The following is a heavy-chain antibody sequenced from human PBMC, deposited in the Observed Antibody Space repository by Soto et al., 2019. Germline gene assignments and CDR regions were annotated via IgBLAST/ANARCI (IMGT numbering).Heavy chain of an antibody. CDR2: IKSKTDGGTT. Sequence: PGGSLRLSCAASGFTFSNAWMSWVRQAPGKGLEWVGRIKSKTDGGTTDYAAPVKGRFTISRDDSKNTLYLQMNSLKTEDTAVYYCTTDKMGPPYYYGMDVWGQGTTVTVSS. J-gene: IGHJ6*02. CDR3: TTDKMGPPYYYGMDV. V-gene: IGHV3-15*01. CDR1: GFTFSNAW.